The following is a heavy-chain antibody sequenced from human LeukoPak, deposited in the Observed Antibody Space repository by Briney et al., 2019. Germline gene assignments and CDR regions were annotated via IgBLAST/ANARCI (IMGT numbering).Heavy chain of an antibody. CDR2: INGRGTYI. CDR3: ARSGREATEIDY. CDR1: GFTFSDYF. V-gene: IGHV3-11*06. D-gene: IGHD1-1*01. Sequence: PGGSLRLSCAASGFTFSDYFMSWVRQAPGKGLEWLSYINGRGTYIDYAESLKGRITISRDNAQNSLYPQMNSLRVEDTAVYYCARSGREATEIDYWGQGTLVTVSS. J-gene: IGHJ4*02.